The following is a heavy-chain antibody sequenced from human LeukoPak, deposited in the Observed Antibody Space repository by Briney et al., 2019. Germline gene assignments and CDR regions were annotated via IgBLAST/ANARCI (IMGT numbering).Heavy chain of an antibody. CDR2: ISGSGGNT. V-gene: IGHV3-23*01. J-gene: IGHJ4*02. Sequence: GGSLRLSCAASGFTVSSNYMSWVRQAPGKGLEWVSAISGSGGNTYYADSVKGRFTISRDNSKNTVYLQMNSLRAEDTAVYYCARRGFCTGASCSFALDHWGQGILVTVSS. D-gene: IGHD2-15*01. CDR1: GFTVSSNY. CDR3: ARRGFCTGASCSFALDH.